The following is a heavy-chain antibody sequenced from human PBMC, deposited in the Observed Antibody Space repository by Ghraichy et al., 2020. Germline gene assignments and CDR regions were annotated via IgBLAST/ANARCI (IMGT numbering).Heavy chain of an antibody. CDR1: EFTFSNYW. CDR3: ARDCVSSGCPRGTIDS. CDR2: INKDGSST. V-gene: IGHV3-74*01. Sequence: GGSLRLSCAASEFTFSNYWMHWVRQPPGKGLVWVSRINKDGSSTSYADSVKGRITISRDNAKNTLYLQMNSLRAEDTAVYYCARDCVSSGCPRGTIDSWCQGAPSTVSS. J-gene: IGHJ4*02. D-gene: IGHD6-19*01.